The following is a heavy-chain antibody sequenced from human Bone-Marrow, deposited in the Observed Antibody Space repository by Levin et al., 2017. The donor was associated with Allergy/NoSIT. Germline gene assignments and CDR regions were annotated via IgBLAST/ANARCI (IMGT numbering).Heavy chain of an antibody. CDR1: GFTLSTYA. J-gene: IGHJ4*02. D-gene: IGHD6-13*01. CDR3: ARDSGIAGADDY. CDR2: ISRSGNAI. Sequence: HPGGSLRLSCAASGFTLSTYAMTWVRQAPGKGLEWVSYISRSGNAIYGDSVKGRFSISRDNAKNSLYLQMSSLRAEDTAVYYCARDSGIAGADDYWGQGTLVTVSS. V-gene: IGHV3-48*01.